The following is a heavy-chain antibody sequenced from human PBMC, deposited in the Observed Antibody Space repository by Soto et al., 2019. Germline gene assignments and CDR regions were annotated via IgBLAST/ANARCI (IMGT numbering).Heavy chain of an antibody. CDR1: GYTFINYG. J-gene: IGHJ6*02. CDR2: ISTSNGNT. V-gene: IGHV1-18*01. D-gene: IGHD3-22*01. Sequence: QVQLVQSGAEVKKPGASVKVSCKASGYTFINYGISWVRQAPGQGLEWMGWISTSNGNTKYAQKVQGSVTMTTDTSTRTAYMGLRSLRSDDTAVYYCARWLRTGMHVWGQGTTVAVSS. CDR3: ARWLRTGMHV.